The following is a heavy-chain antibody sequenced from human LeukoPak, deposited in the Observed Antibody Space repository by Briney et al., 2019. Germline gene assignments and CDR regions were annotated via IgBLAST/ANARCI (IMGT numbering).Heavy chain of an antibody. CDR3: ARRAEQLCLDY. CDR2: ISYDGSNK. D-gene: IGHD6-6*01. Sequence: GGSLRLSCAASGFTFSSYAMHWVRQAPGKGLEWVAVISYDGSNKYYADSVKGRFTISRDNSKNTLYLQMNSLRAEDTAVYYCARRAEQLCLDYWGQGTLVTVSS. CDR1: GFTFSSYA. J-gene: IGHJ4*02. V-gene: IGHV3-30*04.